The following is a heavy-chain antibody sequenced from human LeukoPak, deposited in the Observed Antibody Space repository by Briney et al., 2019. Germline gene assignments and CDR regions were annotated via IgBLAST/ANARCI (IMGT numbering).Heavy chain of an antibody. J-gene: IGHJ4*02. CDR2: IYYSGST. D-gene: IGHD3-10*01. CDR3: AREETVRGVIGY. V-gene: IGHV4-61*08. Sequence: SETLSLTCTVSGGSISSGDYYWSWIRQPPGKGLEWIGYIYYSGSTNYNPSLKSRVTISVDTSKNQFSLKLSSVTAADTAVYYCAREETVRGVIGYWGQGTLVTVSS. CDR1: GGSISSGDYY.